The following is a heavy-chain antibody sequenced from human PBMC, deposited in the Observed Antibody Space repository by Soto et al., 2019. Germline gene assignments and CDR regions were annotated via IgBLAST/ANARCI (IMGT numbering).Heavy chain of an antibody. CDR2: IFYRGIT. V-gene: IGHV4-59*12. CDR3: ARTPYRLALGTVLCYFDH. J-gene: IGHJ4*02. CDR1: GASITSSY. D-gene: IGHD3-16*01. Sequence: QVHLQESGPGLVKPSETLSLTCSVSGASITSSYWSWIRQSPGKGLDWIGYIFYRGITNYNPSLGSRVTMSVDTSKNQLCLNMTSMTAAYTSVYYCARTPYRLALGTVLCYFDHWGQGTLVTVSS.